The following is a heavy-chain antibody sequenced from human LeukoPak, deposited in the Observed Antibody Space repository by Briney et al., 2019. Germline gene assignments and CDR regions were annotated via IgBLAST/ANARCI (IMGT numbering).Heavy chain of an antibody. CDR2: IYYSGST. CDR3: ARGSIAAAGPEVGSYYFDY. V-gene: IGHV4-59*01. Sequence: TSETLSLTCTVSGGSISSYYWSWIRQPPGKGLEWIGYIYYSGSTNYNPSLKSRVTISVDTSKNQFSLKLSSVTAADTAVYYCARGSIAAAGPEVGSYYFDYWGQGTLVNVSS. CDR1: GGSISSYY. J-gene: IGHJ4*02. D-gene: IGHD6-13*01.